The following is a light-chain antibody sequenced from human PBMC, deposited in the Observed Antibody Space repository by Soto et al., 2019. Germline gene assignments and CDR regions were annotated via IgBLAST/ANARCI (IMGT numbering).Light chain of an antibody. CDR3: MQGTHWLYT. CDR1: QSLVYSDGNTY. CDR2: KVS. J-gene: IGKJ2*01. V-gene: IGKV2-30*01. Sequence: DAVLTQSPLSLPVTLGQPASISCRSSQSLVYSDGNTYLNWFQQRPGQSPRRLIYKVSNRDSGVPDRFSGSASGTDFTLEISRVEAEDVGVYYCMQGTHWLYTFGQGTKLEIK.